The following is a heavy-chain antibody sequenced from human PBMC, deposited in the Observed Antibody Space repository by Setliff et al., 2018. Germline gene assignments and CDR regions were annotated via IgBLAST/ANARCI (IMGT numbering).Heavy chain of an antibody. J-gene: IGHJ5*02. CDR3: ATGDVYDSSAFFSDWFDP. Sequence: SETLSLTCTVYGGSFSAYYWSWIRQPPGKGLEWIGEISHGGGTNYNPSLKSRVTISIDTSKNLFSLKLTSVTAADTAVYYCATGDVYDSSAFFSDWFDPWGQGTLVTV. V-gene: IGHV4-34*01. D-gene: IGHD3-22*01. CDR1: GGSFSAYY. CDR2: ISHGGGT.